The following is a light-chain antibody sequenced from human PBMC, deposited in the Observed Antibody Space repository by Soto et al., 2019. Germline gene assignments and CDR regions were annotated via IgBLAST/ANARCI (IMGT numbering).Light chain of an antibody. CDR3: MQDLHTPRK. CDR1: QSLLHSNGYNY. V-gene: IGKV2-28*01. Sequence: DIVITQSPLSLPVTPGEPASISCRSSQSLLHSNGYNYLDWYLQKPGQSPQLLIYLGSNRASGVPDRFSGSGSCTDFTLKISRVEAEDVGVYYCMQDLHTPRKFGQGTKVDIK. CDR2: LGS. J-gene: IGKJ1*01.